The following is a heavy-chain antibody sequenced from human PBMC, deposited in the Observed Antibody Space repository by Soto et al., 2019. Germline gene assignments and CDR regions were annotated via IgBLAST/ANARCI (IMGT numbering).Heavy chain of an antibody. CDR3: ARQVVALGDYYYGMDV. J-gene: IGHJ6*02. Sequence: SETLSLTCTVSGGSISSGSYYCGWIRQPPGKGLEWIGSVYYSGGTYNNPSLKSRVTISLDTSKNQFSLKLSSVTAADTAVYYCARQVVALGDYYYGMDVWGQGTTVTVSS. V-gene: IGHV4-39*01. CDR1: GGSISSGSYY. D-gene: IGHD3-16*01. CDR2: VYYSGGT.